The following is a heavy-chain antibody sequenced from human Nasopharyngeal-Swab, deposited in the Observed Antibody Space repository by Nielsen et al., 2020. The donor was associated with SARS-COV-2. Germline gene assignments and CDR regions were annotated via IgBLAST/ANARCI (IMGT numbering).Heavy chain of an antibody. D-gene: IGHD3-9*01. Sequence: GESLKISCEASGFSFSSYGMHWVRQAPGKGLEWVTVISSDGSNKYYADSVKGRFTISRDNSKNTLYLLMSSLRAEVTAVYYCAKDYYDTLAGYYGPDFWGQGTLVTVSS. CDR2: ISSDGSNK. J-gene: IGHJ4*02. CDR3: AKDYYDTLAGYYGPDF. V-gene: IGHV3-30*18. CDR1: GFSFSSYG.